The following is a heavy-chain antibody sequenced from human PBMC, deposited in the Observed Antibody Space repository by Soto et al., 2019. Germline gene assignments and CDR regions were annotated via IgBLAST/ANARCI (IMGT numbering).Heavy chain of an antibody. J-gene: IGHJ6*02. CDR2: ISSSSSYI. Sequence: GGSLRLSCAASGFTFSSYSMNWVRQAPGKGLEWVSSISSSSSYIYYADSVKGRFTISRDNAKNSLYLQMNSLRAEDTAVYYCARATNMVLGYYYYGMDVWGQGTTVTVSS. CDR3: ARATNMVLGYYYYGMDV. CDR1: GFTFSSYS. D-gene: IGHD3-10*01. V-gene: IGHV3-21*01.